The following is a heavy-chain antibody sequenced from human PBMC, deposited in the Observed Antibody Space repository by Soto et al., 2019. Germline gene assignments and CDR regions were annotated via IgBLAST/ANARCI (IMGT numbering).Heavy chain of an antibody. CDR3: ATQGFYRMGV. J-gene: IGHJ6*02. V-gene: IGHV4-4*02. Sequence: QVQLQESGPGLVQPSGTLSLTCAVSGDSITGDEWWSWVRQPPGKGLEWIGEIHHSGATNYNPSLNSRVAISIDKSQNQFSLKLNSVTAADTAMFYCATQGFYRMGVWGRGTTVTVSS. CDR1: GDSITGDEW. CDR2: IHHSGAT.